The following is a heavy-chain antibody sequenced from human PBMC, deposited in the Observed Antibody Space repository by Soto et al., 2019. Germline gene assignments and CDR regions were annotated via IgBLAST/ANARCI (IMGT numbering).Heavy chain of an antibody. J-gene: IGHJ6*02. D-gene: IGHD4-17*01. Sequence: SETLSLTFTVSGGSISSGGYYWSWIRQHPGKGLEWIGYIYYSGSTYYNPSLKSRVTISVDTSKNQFSLKLSSVTAADTAVYYCARETRDDYVGDYYYYGMDVWGQGTTVTVSS. V-gene: IGHV4-31*03. CDR1: GGSISSGGYY. CDR3: ARETRDDYVGDYYYYGMDV. CDR2: IYYSGST.